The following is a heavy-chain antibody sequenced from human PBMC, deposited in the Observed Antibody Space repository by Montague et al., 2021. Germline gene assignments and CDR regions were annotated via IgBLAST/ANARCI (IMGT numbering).Heavy chain of an antibody. Sequence: SLRLSCAASGFSFSSYWMHWVRQAQGKGLLWVSRITLDGSSTTFADSMKGRFTTSRDNAKATLYLQMNSLRVEGTAVYYCARNLASAAPGAFDIWGQGTMVTVSS. V-gene: IGHV3-74*01. J-gene: IGHJ3*02. CDR1: GFSFSSYW. D-gene: IGHD6-13*01. CDR2: ITLDGSST. CDR3: ARNLASAAPGAFDI.